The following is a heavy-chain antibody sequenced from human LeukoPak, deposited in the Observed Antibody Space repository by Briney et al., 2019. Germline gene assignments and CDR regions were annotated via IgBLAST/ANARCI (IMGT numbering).Heavy chain of an antibody. D-gene: IGHD1-26*01. CDR2: IYYTGST. CDR3: ARRGGSGRAFDY. V-gene: IGHV4-39*01. CDR1: GASISGGTYY. Sequence: PSETLFLTCSVSGASISGGTYYWSWIRQPPGKGLEWIGSIYYTGSTYDNPSLKSRVTISVDTSKNQFSLKLSSVTAADTAVYYCARRGGSGRAFDYWGQGTLVTVSS. J-gene: IGHJ4*02.